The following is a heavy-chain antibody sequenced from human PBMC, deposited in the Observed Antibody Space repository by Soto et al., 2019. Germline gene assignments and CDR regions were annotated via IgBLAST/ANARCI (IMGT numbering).Heavy chain of an antibody. V-gene: IGHV4-34*01. CDR3: ARGSQLRFLEWLSGGKYYFDY. Sequence: SETLSLTCTVSGGSFSGYYWNWIRQPPAKGLEWIGEINHSGSTNYNPSLKSRVTISVDTSKNQFSLKLSSVTAADTAVYYCARGSQLRFLEWLSGGKYYFDYWGQGTLVTVSS. CDR2: INHSGST. CDR1: GGSFSGYY. J-gene: IGHJ4*02. D-gene: IGHD3-3*01.